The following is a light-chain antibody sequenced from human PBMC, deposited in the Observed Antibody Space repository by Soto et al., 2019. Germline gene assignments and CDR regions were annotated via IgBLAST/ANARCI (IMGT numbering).Light chain of an antibody. CDR2: GAS. CDR3: QQYGSSPRT. V-gene: IGKV3-20*01. CDR1: QSVSSSS. J-gene: IGKJ2*02. Sequence: EIVLTQSPGTLSLSPGERATLSCRASQSVSSSSLAWYQQKPGQAPRLLIYGASSRATGIPDRFSGSGSGTDVSLTISRLEPEDFVVYYCQQYGSSPRTFGQGTKLEIK.